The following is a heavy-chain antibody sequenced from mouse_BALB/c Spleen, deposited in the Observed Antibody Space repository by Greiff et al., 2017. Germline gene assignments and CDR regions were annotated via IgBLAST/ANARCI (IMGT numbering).Heavy chain of an antibody. D-gene: IGHD1-1*01. J-gene: IGHJ4*01. Sequence: VQLQQSGAELVKPGASVKLSCKASGYTFTSYYMYWVKQRPGQGLEWIGEINPSNGGTNFNEKFKSKATLTVDKSSSTAYMQLSSLTSEDSAVYHCTRCYGGYAMDYGGQGTSVTVS. V-gene: IGHV1S81*02. CDR1: GYTFTSYY. CDR2: INPSNGGT. CDR3: TRCYGGYAMDY.